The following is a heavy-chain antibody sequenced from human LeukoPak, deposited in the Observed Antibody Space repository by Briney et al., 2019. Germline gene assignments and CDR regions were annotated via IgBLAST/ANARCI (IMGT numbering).Heavy chain of an antibody. CDR3: ARVTDTALDYFNGMDV. V-gene: IGHV3-48*02. CDR2: TSSSDSTK. CDR1: RFTFSSYS. J-gene: IGHJ6*02. D-gene: IGHD5-18*01. Sequence: GRSLRLSCAASRFTFSSYSMNWVRQAPGKGLEWVSYTSSSDSTKYYADSVKGRFTISRDNAKNSLYLQMNSLRDEDTAVYYCARVTDTALDYFNGMDVWGQGTTGTVSS.